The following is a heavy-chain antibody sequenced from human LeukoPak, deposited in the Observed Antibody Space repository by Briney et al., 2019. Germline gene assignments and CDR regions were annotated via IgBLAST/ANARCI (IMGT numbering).Heavy chain of an antibody. D-gene: IGHD6-19*01. CDR2: INPSGGST. Sequence: ASVKVSCKASGYTFTSYYMHWVRQAPGQGPEWMGIINPSGGSTSYAQKFQGRVTMTRDTSTSTVYMELSSLRSEDTAVYYCARDRIAVAGNGDAFDIWGQGTMVTVSS. CDR1: GYTFTSYY. J-gene: IGHJ3*02. CDR3: ARDRIAVAGNGDAFDI. V-gene: IGHV1-46*03.